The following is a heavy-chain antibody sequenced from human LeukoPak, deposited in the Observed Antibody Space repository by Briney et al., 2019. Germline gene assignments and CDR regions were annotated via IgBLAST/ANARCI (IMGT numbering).Heavy chain of an antibody. V-gene: IGHV4-61*08. CDR2: IYYSGST. CDR3: ARTNPLGDSSGYYYFDY. D-gene: IGHD3-22*01. CDR1: GGSISSGGYY. Sequence: SQTLSLTCTVSGGSISSGGYYWSWIRQHPGKGLEWIGYIYYSGSTNCNPSLKSRVTISVDTSKNQFSLKLSSVTAADTAVYYCARTNPLGDSSGYYYFDYWGQGTLVTVSS. J-gene: IGHJ4*02.